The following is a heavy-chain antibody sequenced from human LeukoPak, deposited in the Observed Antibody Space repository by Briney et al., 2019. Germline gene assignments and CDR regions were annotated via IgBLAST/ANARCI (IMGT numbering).Heavy chain of an antibody. CDR1: GGTFSSYA. CDR2: IIPIFGTA. D-gene: IGHD2-15*01. V-gene: IGHV1-69*13. CDR3: ARTLIGYCSGGSCYWHY. J-gene: IGHJ4*02. Sequence: SVKVSCKASGGTFSSYAISWVRQAPGRGLEWMGGIIPIFGTANYAQKFQGRVTITADESTSTAYMELSSLRSEDTAVYYCARTLIGYCSGGSCYWHYWGQGTLVTVSS.